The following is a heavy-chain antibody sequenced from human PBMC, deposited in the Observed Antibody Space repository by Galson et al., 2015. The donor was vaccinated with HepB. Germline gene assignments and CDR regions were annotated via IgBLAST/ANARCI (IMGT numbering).Heavy chain of an antibody. J-gene: IGHJ5*02. V-gene: IGHV1-18*01. CDR3: ARDYAVTTKKCFDP. Sequence: SVKVSCKGSGYRFANFGISWVRQAPRQGLEWMGWINTHNGDTNYARKFLGRVTMTTDLSTSTAYMELRNLRYDDTALYYCARDYAVTTKKCFDPWGQGTLVTVSS. D-gene: IGHD4-17*01. CDR2: INTHNGDT. CDR1: GYRFANFG.